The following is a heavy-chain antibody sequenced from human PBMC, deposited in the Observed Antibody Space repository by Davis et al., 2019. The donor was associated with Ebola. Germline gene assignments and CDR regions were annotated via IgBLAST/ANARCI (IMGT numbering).Heavy chain of an antibody. CDR1: GFTFSSYW. CDR3: ARDRGIAAAGTSGGGFDY. CDR2: IKQDGSEK. D-gene: IGHD6-13*01. V-gene: IGHV3-7*01. Sequence: PGGSLRLSCAASGFTFSSYWMSWVRQAPGKGLEWVANIKQDGSEKYYVDSVKGRFTISRDNAKNTLYLQMNSLRAEDTAVYYCARDRGIAAAGTSGGGFDYWGQGTLVTVSS. J-gene: IGHJ4*02.